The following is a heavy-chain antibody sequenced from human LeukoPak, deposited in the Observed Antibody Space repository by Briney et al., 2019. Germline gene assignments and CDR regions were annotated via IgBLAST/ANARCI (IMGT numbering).Heavy chain of an antibody. Sequence: SETLSLTCAVYGGSFSGYYWSWIRQPPGKGLEWIGEINHSGSTNYNPSLKSRVTISVDTSKNQFSLKLSSVTAADTAVYYCARGRFKYYDYVWGSYRYMSFDYWGQGTLVTVSS. D-gene: IGHD3-16*02. V-gene: IGHV4-34*01. CDR1: GGSFSGYY. CDR2: INHSGST. CDR3: ARGRFKYYDYVWGSYRYMSFDY. J-gene: IGHJ4*02.